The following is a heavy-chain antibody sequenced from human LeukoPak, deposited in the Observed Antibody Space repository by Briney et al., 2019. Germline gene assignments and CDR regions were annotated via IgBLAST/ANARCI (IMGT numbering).Heavy chain of an antibody. D-gene: IGHD3-22*01. CDR1: GYSFTSYW. V-gene: IGHV5-51*01. J-gene: IGHJ6*02. Sequence: GESLQISCKGSGYSFTSYWIGWVRQMPGKGLEWMGIIYPGDSDTRYSPSFQGQVTISADKSISTAYLQWSSLKASDTAMYYCARLVVDTGYYYDSSGPAYYGMDVWGQGTTVTVSS. CDR3: ARLVVDTGYYYDSSGPAYYGMDV. CDR2: IYPGDSDT.